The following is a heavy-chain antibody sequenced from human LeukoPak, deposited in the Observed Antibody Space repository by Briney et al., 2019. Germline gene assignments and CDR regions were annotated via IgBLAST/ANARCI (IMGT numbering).Heavy chain of an antibody. J-gene: IGHJ4*02. V-gene: IGHV3-21*01. D-gene: IGHD4-17*01. CDR1: GFTFSSYS. Sequence: GGSLRLSCAASGFTFSSYSMNWVRQAPGKGLEWVSSISSSSYIYYADSVKGRFTISRDNAKNSLYLQMNSLRAEDTTVYYCARAYGDYHLDYWGQGTLVTVSS. CDR2: ISSSSYI. CDR3: ARAYGDYHLDY.